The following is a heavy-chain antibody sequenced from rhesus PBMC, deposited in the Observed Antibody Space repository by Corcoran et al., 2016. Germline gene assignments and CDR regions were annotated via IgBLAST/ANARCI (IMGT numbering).Heavy chain of an antibody. CDR3: ARGRYSGSYFDY. D-gene: IGHD3-16*01. V-gene: IGHV3-132*01. J-gene: IGHJ4*01. Sequence: VEQLVESGGGLVQPGASLRLSCAASEFTFSSYDMHWVRQAPGKGLEWVSAISIGGGTYDPDSVKGRFTISRDNAKNSLYLQMNSLRAEDTAVYYCARGRYSGSYFDYWGQGVLVTVSS. CDR1: EFTFSSYD. CDR2: ISIGGGT.